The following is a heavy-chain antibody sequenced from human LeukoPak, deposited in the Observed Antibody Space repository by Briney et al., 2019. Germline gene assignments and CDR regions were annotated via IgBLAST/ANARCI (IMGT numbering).Heavy chain of an antibody. V-gene: IGHV4-34*01. D-gene: IGHD2-15*01. CDR2: IDYSGNT. CDR3: ARGRVCSGASCFDQKVLFDY. Sequence: SETLSLTCAVYGGSFRDYYWTWIRQPPGKGLEWIGEIDYSGNTNYSPSLKSRATISVDTSKNQFSLKVTSATSADTAMYYCARGRVCSGASCFDQKVLFDYWGQRSLVNV. J-gene: IGHJ4*02. CDR1: GGSFRDYY.